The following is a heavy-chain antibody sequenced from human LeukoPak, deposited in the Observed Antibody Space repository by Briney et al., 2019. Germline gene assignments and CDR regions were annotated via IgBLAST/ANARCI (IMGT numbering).Heavy chain of an antibody. Sequence: GGSLRLSCAASGFTFSSYAMNWVRQTPGRGLEWVSTISPSGDSTYRADSVKGRFTISRDNSKNTLYLQMNSLRADDTAVYYCARDRWSGNGNALQHWGQGTLVTVFS. V-gene: IGHV3-23*01. D-gene: IGHD3-3*01. J-gene: IGHJ1*01. CDR2: ISPSGDST. CDR3: ARDRWSGNGNALQH. CDR1: GFTFSSYA.